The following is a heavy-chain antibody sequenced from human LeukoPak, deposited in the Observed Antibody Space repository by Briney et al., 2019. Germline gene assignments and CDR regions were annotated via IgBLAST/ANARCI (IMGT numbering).Heavy chain of an antibody. D-gene: IGHD6-13*01. J-gene: IGHJ3*02. CDR3: ARSSSSWSRGAFDI. CDR1: GFTFSSYD. Sequence: GGSLRLSCAASGFTFSSYDMHWVRQATGKGLEWVSAIGTAGDTYCPGSVKGRFTISRENAKNSLYLQMNSLRAGDTAVYYCARSSSSWSRGAFDIWGQGTMVTVSS. V-gene: IGHV3-13*01. CDR2: IGTAGDT.